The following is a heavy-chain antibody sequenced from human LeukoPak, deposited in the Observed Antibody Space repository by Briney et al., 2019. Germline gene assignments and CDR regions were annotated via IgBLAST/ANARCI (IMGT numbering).Heavy chain of an antibody. D-gene: IGHD2-15*01. CDR1: GGSISSYY. CDR3: AREGHLCSGCSCYWFDP. J-gene: IGHJ5*02. CDR2: IHYSGST. V-gene: IGHV4-59*01. Sequence: SETLSLTCTVSGGSISSYYWNWIRQPPGKGLEWLGYIHYSGSTKYNPSLESRVTISLDTAKNQFSLRLSSLTAADTAVYYCAREGHLCSGCSCYWFDPWGQGTLVTVSS.